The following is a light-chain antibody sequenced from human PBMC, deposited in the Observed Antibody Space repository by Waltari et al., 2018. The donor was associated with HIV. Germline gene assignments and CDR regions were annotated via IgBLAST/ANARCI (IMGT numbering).Light chain of an antibody. CDR2: RNN. CDR3: AAWDDSLSGSWV. J-gene: IGLJ3*02. Sequence: QSVMTQPPSASGTPGQRVTISCSGSSSNIGRNYVNWYQQPPGTTPNLLIYRNNQRPSGVPDRFSGSKSGTSASLAISGLRSEDEADYYCAAWDDSLSGSWVFGGGTQVTVL. CDR1: SSNIGRNY. V-gene: IGLV1-47*01.